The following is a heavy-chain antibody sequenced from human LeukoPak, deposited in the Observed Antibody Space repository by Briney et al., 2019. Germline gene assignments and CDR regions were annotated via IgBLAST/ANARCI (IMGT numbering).Heavy chain of an antibody. D-gene: IGHD3-9*01. CDR3: ARDQDWAFDC. CDR1: GFTFTSYT. Sequence: PGGSLRLSCAASGFTFTSYTMNWVRQVPGKGLEWLSNIRNGSDTSTYYADSVKGRFTISRDNAKNSLYLQMNSLSAEDTGVYYCARDQDWAFDCWGQGTLVTVSS. J-gene: IGHJ4*02. V-gene: IGHV3-48*04. CDR2: IRNGSDTST.